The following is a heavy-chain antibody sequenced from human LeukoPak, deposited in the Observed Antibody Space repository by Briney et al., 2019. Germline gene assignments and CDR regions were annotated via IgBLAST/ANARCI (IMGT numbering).Heavy chain of an antibody. CDR1: GYTFTSYG. J-gene: IGHJ3*02. CDR2: ISAYNGNT. CDR3: ARSGFGGSTSQDAFDI. V-gene: IGHV1-18*01. Sequence: ASVKVSCKASGYTFTSYGISWVRQAPGQGLEWMGWISAYNGNTNYAQKLQGRVTMTTDTSTSTAYMELRSLRSDDTAVYYCARSGFGGSTSQDAFDIWGQGTMVTVSS. D-gene: IGHD2-2*01.